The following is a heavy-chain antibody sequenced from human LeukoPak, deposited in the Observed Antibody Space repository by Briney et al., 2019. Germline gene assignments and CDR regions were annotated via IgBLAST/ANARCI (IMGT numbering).Heavy chain of an antibody. Sequence: ASVKVSCKASGYTFTSYDINWVRQATGQGLEWMGWMNPNSGNTGYAQKFQGRVTMTRNTSISTAYMEVSSLRCEDTAVYYCARGRRLLWXGELPPXXXDYWGQGXLVT. D-gene: IGHD3-10*01. J-gene: IGHJ4*02. V-gene: IGHV1-8*01. CDR3: ARGRRLLWXGELPPXXXDY. CDR2: MNPNSGNT. CDR1: GYTFTSYD.